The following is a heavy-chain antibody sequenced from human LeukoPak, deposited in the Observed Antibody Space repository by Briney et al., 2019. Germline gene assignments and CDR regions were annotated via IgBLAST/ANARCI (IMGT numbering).Heavy chain of an antibody. V-gene: IGHV5-51*01. Sequence: GESLKISCQGSGYSFTSYWIAWVRQMSGKGLEWMGIINPGDSDTRYSPSFQGQVTISADKSIRTAYLQWSSLKVSDTAMYYCARPRSGSWYTAYDIWGQGTMVTVS. CDR1: GYSFTSYW. D-gene: IGHD6-13*01. CDR3: ARPRSGSWYTAYDI. J-gene: IGHJ3*02. CDR2: INPGDSDT.